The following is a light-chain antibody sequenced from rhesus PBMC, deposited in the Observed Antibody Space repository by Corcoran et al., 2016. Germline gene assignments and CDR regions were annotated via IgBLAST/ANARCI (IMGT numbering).Light chain of an antibody. CDR2: AAS. CDR3: LQHNSDPPWT. V-gene: IGKV1-28*03. Sequence: DIQMTQSPSSLSASVGDTVTITCRASQGIKSYLNWFQQKPGKAPKLLIYAASSLESGVPSRFRGSGSGTDFTLTISRLQPEDFAVYYCLQHNSDPPWTFGQGTKVEIK. J-gene: IGKJ1*01. CDR1: QGIKSY.